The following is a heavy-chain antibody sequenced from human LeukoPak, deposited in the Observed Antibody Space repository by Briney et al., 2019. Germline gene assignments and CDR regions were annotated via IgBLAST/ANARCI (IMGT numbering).Heavy chain of an antibody. J-gene: IGHJ5*02. CDR2: IYYSGST. V-gene: IGHV4-31*03. D-gene: IGHD2-15*01. CDR1: GGSISSGNYY. Sequence: SETLSLTCTVSGGSISSGNYYWSWIRQHPGKGLEWIGYIYYSGSTYSNPSLKGRVTISVDTSKNQFSLKLSSVTAADTAVYYCARDHSSKGDNWFDPWGQGTLVTVSS. CDR3: ARDHSSKGDNWFDP.